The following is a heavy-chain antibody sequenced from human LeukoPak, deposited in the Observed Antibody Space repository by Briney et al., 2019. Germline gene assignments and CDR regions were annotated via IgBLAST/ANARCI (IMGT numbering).Heavy chain of an antibody. CDR3: ARDRDGSGSYYNPTYLVY. D-gene: IGHD3-10*01. Sequence: ASVKVSCKASGYTFTSYGISWVRQAPGQGLEWMGWISAYNGNTNYAQKLQGRVTMTTDTSTSTAYMELRSLRSDDTAVYYCARDRDGSGSYYNPTYLVYWGQGTLVTVSS. CDR1: GYTFTSYG. CDR2: ISAYNGNT. V-gene: IGHV1-18*01. J-gene: IGHJ4*02.